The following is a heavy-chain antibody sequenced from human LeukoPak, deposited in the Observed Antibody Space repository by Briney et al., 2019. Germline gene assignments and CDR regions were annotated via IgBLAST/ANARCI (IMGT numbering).Heavy chain of an antibody. Sequence: AGGSLRLSCAASGFTFSSYGMLWVRQAPGKGLEWVTFIRYDGSNEYYANSVKGRLTISRDNSKNTLYLQMNSLRAEDTAVYYCARQWSYSSGWYFDYWGQGTLVTVSS. CDR3: ARQWSYSSGWYFDY. J-gene: IGHJ4*02. CDR1: GFTFSSYG. CDR2: IRYDGSNE. V-gene: IGHV3-30*02. D-gene: IGHD6-19*01.